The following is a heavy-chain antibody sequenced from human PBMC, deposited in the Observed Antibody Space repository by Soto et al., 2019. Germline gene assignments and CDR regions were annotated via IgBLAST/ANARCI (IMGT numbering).Heavy chain of an antibody. J-gene: IGHJ4*02. CDR2: INHSGST. CDR1: GGSFSGYY. Sequence: QVQLQQWGAGLLKPSETLSLTCAVYGGSFSGYYWSWIRQPPGKGLEWIGEINHSGSTNYNPSLKSRVTISVDTSKNQFSLKLSSVTAADTAVYYCARAFFTHGWWRPSEIDYWGQGTLVTVSS. V-gene: IGHV4-34*01. D-gene: IGHD2-15*01. CDR3: ARAFFTHGWWRPSEIDY.